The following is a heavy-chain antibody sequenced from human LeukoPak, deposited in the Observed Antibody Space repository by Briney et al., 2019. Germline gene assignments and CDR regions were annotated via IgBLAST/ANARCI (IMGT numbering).Heavy chain of an antibody. Sequence: SETLSLTCTVSGGSISSGGYYWSWIRQHPGKGLEWIVYIYYSGSTYYNPSLKSRVTISVDTSKNQFSLKLSSVTAADTAVYYCAREGGDYYDSSGYYTYFDYWGQGTLVTVSS. V-gene: IGHV4-31*03. CDR2: IYYSGST. J-gene: IGHJ4*02. D-gene: IGHD3-22*01. CDR1: GGSISSGGYY. CDR3: AREGGDYYDSSGYYTYFDY.